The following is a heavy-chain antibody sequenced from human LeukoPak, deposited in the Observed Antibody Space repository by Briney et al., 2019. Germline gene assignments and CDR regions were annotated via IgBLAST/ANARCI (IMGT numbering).Heavy chain of an antibody. D-gene: IGHD4-23*01. V-gene: IGHV3-74*01. Sequence: GGSLRLSCAASGFTFSSYWMHWVHQAPGKGLVWVSRINSDGSSTSYADSVKGRFTISRDNAKNTLYLQMNSLRAEDTAVYYCASSAGDYAGLDYWGQGTLVTVSS. CDR3: ASSAGDYAGLDY. CDR1: GFTFSSYW. CDR2: INSDGSST. J-gene: IGHJ4*02.